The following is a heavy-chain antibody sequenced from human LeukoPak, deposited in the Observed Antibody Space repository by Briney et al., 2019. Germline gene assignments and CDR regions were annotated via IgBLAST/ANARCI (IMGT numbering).Heavy chain of an antibody. CDR3: AKDMAGSSKRGPFDY. Sequence: GGSLRLSCAASGFTFDDYAMHWVRQAPGKGLEWVSGISWSSGSIGYADSVKGRFTISRDNAKNSLYLQMNSLRAEDTALYYCAKDMAGSSKRGPFDYWGQGTLVTVSS. J-gene: IGHJ4*02. CDR2: ISWSSGSI. D-gene: IGHD6-13*01. V-gene: IGHV3-9*01. CDR1: GFTFDDYA.